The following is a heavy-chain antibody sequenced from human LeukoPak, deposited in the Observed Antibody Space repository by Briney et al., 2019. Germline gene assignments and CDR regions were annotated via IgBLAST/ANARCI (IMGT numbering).Heavy chain of an antibody. D-gene: IGHD5-24*01. V-gene: IGHV4-4*02. CDR1: GVSISSSNW. Sequence: SETLSLTCAVSGVSISSSNWWSWFRQSPGKGLEWIGEVYDSGAANYHPSLRRRGTISVDKAKNQLSLSLRSVTAAETAVYYCARDARWLQSRIDAFDIWGQGTMVTVSS. CDR3: ARDARWLQSRIDAFDI. J-gene: IGHJ3*02. CDR2: VYDSGAA.